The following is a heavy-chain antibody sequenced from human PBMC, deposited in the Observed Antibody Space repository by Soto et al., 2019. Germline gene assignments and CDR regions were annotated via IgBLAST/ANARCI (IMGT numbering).Heavy chain of an antibody. CDR2: VHESGST. J-gene: IGHJ4*02. CDR3: ARGTRALITSFFAY. V-gene: IGHV4-59*03. Sequence: SETLSLTCSVSGDAISNFYWSWIRQTPGRGLEWIGCVHESGSTDYNPSLKGRVTISLHTLKSQFSLSLRSATAADTATYYCARGTRALITSFFAYWGQGIPVTVSS. CDR1: GDAISNFY. D-gene: IGHD1-20*01.